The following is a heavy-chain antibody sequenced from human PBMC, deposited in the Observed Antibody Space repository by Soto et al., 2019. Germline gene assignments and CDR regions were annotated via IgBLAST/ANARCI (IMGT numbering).Heavy chain of an antibody. J-gene: IGHJ3*02. D-gene: IGHD3-3*01. CDR2: ISGSGGST. CDR3: AKDHPTYYDFWSGYYPAPDAFDI. V-gene: IGHV3-23*01. Sequence: QPGGSLRLSCAASGFTFSSYSMNWVRQAPGKGLEWVSAISGSGGSTYYADSVKGRFTISRDNSKNTLYLQMNSLRAEDTAVYYCAKDHPTYYDFWSGYYPAPDAFDIWGQGTMVTVSS. CDR1: GFTFSSYS.